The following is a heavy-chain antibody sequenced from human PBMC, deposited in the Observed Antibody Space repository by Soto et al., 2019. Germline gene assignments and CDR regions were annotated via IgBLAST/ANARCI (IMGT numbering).Heavy chain of an antibody. CDR2: IYPGDSDT. CDR1: GYSFTSYW. Sequence: ESLKISCKVSGYSFTSYWIGWVRQMPGKGLEWMGIIYPGDSDTRYSPSFQGQVTISADKSISTAYLQWSSLKASDTAMYYCARLGAAPYYYYGMDVWGQGTTVTVSS. D-gene: IGHD2-15*01. V-gene: IGHV5-51*01. CDR3: ARLGAAPYYYYGMDV. J-gene: IGHJ6*02.